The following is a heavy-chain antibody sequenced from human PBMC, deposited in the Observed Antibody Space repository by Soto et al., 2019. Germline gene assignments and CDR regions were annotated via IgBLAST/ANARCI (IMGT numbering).Heavy chain of an antibody. CDR3: AGILTGYYVHYYGMDV. CDR2: IIPIFGTA. D-gene: IGHD3-9*01. Sequence: GASVKVSCKASGGTFSSYAISWVRQAPGRGLEWMGGIIPIFGTANYAQKFQGRVTITADESTSTAYMELSSLRSEDTAVYYCAGILTGYYVHYYGMDVWGQGTTVTVSS. J-gene: IGHJ6*02. V-gene: IGHV1-69*13. CDR1: GGTFSSYA.